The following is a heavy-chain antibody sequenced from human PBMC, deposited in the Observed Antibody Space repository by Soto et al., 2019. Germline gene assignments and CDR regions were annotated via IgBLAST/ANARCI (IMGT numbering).Heavy chain of an antibody. D-gene: IGHD3-9*01. CDR1: GLTFSNYA. J-gene: IGHJ6*02. V-gene: IGHV3-21*01. CDR3: ARRPVSDTLTGRYYYYYGMDV. CDR2: ISSSSSYI. Sequence: GGSLRLSCATSGLTFSNYAMSWVRQAPGKGLEWVSSISSSSSYIYYADSVKGRFTIFRDNAKNSLYLQMNSLRAEDTAVYYCARRPVSDTLTGRYYYYYGMDVWGQGTTVTVSS.